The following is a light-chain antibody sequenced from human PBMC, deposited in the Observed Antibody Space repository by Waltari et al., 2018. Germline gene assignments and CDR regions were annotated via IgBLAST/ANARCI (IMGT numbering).Light chain of an antibody. J-gene: IGLJ3*02. CDR2: DVS. V-gene: IGLV2-14*03. CDR1: SSDDGGYNY. Sequence: QSALTQPASVSGSPGQSITISCTGTSSDDGGYNYVSWYQQHPGKAHKLMIYDVSNRPSGLSNRFSGSKSGNTASLTISGLQAEDEADYYCSSYTSSNTWVFGGGTKLTVL. CDR3: SSYTSSNTWV.